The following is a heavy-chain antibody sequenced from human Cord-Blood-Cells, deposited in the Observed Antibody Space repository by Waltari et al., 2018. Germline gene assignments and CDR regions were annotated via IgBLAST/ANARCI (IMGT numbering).Heavy chain of an antibody. J-gene: IGHJ4*02. Sequence: EVQLLESGGGLVQPGGSLRLSCAASGFTFSSYAMSWVRQDPGKGLEWVPAISGSGGSTYYADSVKGRFTISRDKSKNTLYLQMNSLRAEDTAVYYCAKGSDWGTLKYYFDYWGQGTLVTVSS. CDR2: ISGSGGST. D-gene: IGHD3-16*01. CDR3: AKGSDWGTLKYYFDY. V-gene: IGHV3-23*01. CDR1: GFTFSSYA.